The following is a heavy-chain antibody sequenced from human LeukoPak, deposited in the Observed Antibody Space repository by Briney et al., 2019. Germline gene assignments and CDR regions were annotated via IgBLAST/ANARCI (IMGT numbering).Heavy chain of an antibody. CDR2: IKQDGSEK. V-gene: IGHV3-7*01. J-gene: IGHJ4*02. CDR1: GFTFSSYG. CDR3: ARGPQYYFDY. Sequence: PGGSLRLSCAASGFTFSSYGMHWVRQAPGKGLEWVANIKQDGSEKYYVDSVKGRFTLSRDNAKNSLYLQMNSLRVEDTAVYYCARGPQYYFDYWGQGTLVTVSS.